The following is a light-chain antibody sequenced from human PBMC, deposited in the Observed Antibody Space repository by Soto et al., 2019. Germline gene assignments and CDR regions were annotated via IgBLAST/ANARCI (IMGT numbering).Light chain of an antibody. CDR3: QQYNRWRT. CDR2: GAS. V-gene: IGKV3-15*01. CDR1: QSVGSN. Sequence: EVVMTQSPATLSVSPGERATLSCRASQSVGSNLAWYQQKPGQAPRLLIYGASTRATGIPARFSGSGSGTDFTLTISSLQSEDFALYYCQQYNRWRTFGQGTKVEIK. J-gene: IGKJ1*01.